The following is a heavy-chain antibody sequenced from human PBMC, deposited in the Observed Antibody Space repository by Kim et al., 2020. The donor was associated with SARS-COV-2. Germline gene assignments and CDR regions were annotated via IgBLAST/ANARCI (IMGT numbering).Heavy chain of an antibody. J-gene: IGHJ6*03. D-gene: IGHD2-2*01. Sequence: GGSLRLSCAASGFTFSSYWMHWVRQAPGKGLVWVSRINSDGSSTSYADSVKGRFTISRDNAKNTLYLQMNSLRAEDTAVYYCARGMSTSCIWPVCYYYYYMDVWGKGTTVTVSS. CDR1: GFTFSSYW. CDR2: INSDGSST. V-gene: IGHV3-74*01. CDR3: ARGMSTSCIWPVCYYYYYMDV.